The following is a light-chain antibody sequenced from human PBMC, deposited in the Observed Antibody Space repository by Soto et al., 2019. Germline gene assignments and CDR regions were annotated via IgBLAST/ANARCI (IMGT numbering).Light chain of an antibody. Sequence: EIVLTQSPGTLSLSPGERATLSCRSSQSVSSSYLAWYQQKPGQAPRPLIYGASSRATGITDRCSGSGSGTDFTLTISRLEPEDFAVYYCQQYGSSPLTFGGGTKVEIK. J-gene: IGKJ4*01. CDR3: QQYGSSPLT. CDR2: GAS. CDR1: QSVSSSY. V-gene: IGKV3-20*01.